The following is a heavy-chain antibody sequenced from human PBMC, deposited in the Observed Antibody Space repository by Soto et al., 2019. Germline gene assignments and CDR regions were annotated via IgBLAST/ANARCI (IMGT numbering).Heavy chain of an antibody. Sequence: QVQLQESGPGLVKPSETLSLTCTVAGGSLTDHYWNWFRQSPGKGLHWIGYVYYSGGTNYNPSLTSRVTMSVDTSKNQFSLNLRSVTAADTAVYYCARGNDWKSSTFDIWGQGTMVSVSS. CDR1: GGSLTDHY. J-gene: IGHJ3*02. D-gene: IGHD2-21*01. V-gene: IGHV4-59*11. CDR3: ARGNDWKSSTFDI. CDR2: VYYSGGT.